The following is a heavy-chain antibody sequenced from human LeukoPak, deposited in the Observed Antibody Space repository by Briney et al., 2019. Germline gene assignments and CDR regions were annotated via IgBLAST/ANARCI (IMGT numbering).Heavy chain of an antibody. J-gene: IGHJ5*02. Sequence: SETLSLICTVSGGSISSGDYYWSWIRQPPGKGLEWIAYMYYSGSTYYNPSLKSRVTVSADTSKNQLSLKLSSVTAADTAVYYCARPYYYDSRIDPWGQGILVTVSS. CDR1: GGSISSGDYY. V-gene: IGHV4-30-4*01. D-gene: IGHD3-22*01. CDR2: MYYSGST. CDR3: ARPYYYDSRIDP.